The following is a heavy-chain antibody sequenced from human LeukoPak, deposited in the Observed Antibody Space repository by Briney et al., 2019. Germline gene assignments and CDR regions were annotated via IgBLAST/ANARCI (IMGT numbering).Heavy chain of an antibody. CDR3: VKSAGSYLGPYWYYYMDV. CDR2: IYTGGST. Sequence: SETLSLTCSVSGGSIGTYYWSWIRQPAGEGLEWIGRIYTGGSTNYNPSLKSRVTLSIETPKNQFSLELTSVTAADTAVYYCVKSAGSYLGPYWYYYMDVWGKGTTVTVSS. J-gene: IGHJ6*03. V-gene: IGHV4-4*07. CDR1: GGSIGTYY. D-gene: IGHD1-26*01.